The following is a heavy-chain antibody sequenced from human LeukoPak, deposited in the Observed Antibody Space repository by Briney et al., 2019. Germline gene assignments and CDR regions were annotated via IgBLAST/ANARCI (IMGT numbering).Heavy chain of an antibody. CDR3: ARGVSSSPGDY. Sequence: SQTLSLTCTVSGGSISSGSCYWNWIRQPAGKGLEWIGHIYTSGSNYYNPSLKSRVTISVDTSKKQFSLNLSSVTAEDTAVYYCARGVSSSPGDYWGQGTLVTVSS. J-gene: IGHJ4*02. CDR1: GGSISSGSCY. CDR2: IYTSGSN. D-gene: IGHD2-2*01. V-gene: IGHV4-61*09.